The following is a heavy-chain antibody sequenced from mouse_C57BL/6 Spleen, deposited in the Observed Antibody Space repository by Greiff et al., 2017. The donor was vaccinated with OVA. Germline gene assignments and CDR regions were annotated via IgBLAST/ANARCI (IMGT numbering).Heavy chain of an antibody. D-gene: IGHD2-3*01. CDR1: GYTFTSYW. CDR2: IDPNSGGT. Sequence: QVQLKQSGAELVKPGASVKLSCKASGYTFTSYWMHWVKQRPGRGLAWIGRIDPNSGGTKYNGKFKSKATLTVEQPSSTAYMQLSSLTSEDSAVYYCARGWLLDYAMDYGGQGTSGTVAS. J-gene: IGHJ4*01. CDR3: ARGWLLDYAMDY. V-gene: IGHV1-72*01.